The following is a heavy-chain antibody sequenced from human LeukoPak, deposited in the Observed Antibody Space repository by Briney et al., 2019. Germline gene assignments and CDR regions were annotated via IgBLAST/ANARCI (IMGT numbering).Heavy chain of an antibody. CDR3: AREAHMVRGVNFDY. CDR2: IIPIFGTA. CDR1: GGTFSSYT. V-gene: IGHV1-69*05. D-gene: IGHD3-10*01. Sequence: SVKVSCKASGGTFSSYTISWVRQAPGQGLEWMGRIIPIFGTANYAQKFQGRVTITTDESTSTAYMELSSLRSEDTAVYYCAREAHMVRGVNFDYWGQGTLVTVSS. J-gene: IGHJ4*02.